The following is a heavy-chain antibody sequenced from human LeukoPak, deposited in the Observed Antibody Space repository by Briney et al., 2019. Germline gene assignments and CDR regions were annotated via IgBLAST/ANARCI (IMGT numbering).Heavy chain of an antibody. Sequence: ASVNVSCTASGYTFTGYYMHWVRQAPGQGLEWMGIINPSGGSTSYAQKFQGRVTMTRDTSTSTVYMELSSLRSEDTAVYYCAIAVAGGFDYWGQGTLVTVSS. CDR3: AIAVAGGFDY. CDR1: GYTFTGYY. V-gene: IGHV1-46*01. J-gene: IGHJ4*02. CDR2: INPSGGST. D-gene: IGHD6-19*01.